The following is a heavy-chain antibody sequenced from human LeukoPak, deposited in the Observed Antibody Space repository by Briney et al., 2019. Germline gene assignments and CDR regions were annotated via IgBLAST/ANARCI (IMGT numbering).Heavy chain of an antibody. CDR3: ARGVTTFFDH. D-gene: IGHD4-17*01. CDR2: VSDFESFSDSDSESVDDSENT. J-gene: IGHJ4*02. Sequence: SETLSLTCTLSGGFIGSSYWSWIRQSPGGDLEWIGHVSDFESFSDSDSESVDDSENTSYNPALKSRVTISLDTSKKQVSLKLRTVTAADTAIYFCARGVTTFFDHWGQGILVAVSS. CDR1: GGFIGSSY. V-gene: IGHV4-59*01.